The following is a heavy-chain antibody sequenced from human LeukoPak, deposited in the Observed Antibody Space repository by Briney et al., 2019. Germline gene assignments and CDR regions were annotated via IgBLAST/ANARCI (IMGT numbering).Heavy chain of an antibody. CDR3: ARVRDLYPFDGSGIYYFDY. CDR2: IYYSGST. D-gene: IGHD3-10*01. Sequence: SETLSLTCTVSGGSISSYYWSWIRQPPGKRLEWIGYIYYSGSTNYNPSLKSRVTISVDTSKNQFSLKLSSVTAADTAVYYCARVRDLYPFDGSGIYYFDYWGQGTLVTVSS. V-gene: IGHV4-59*01. J-gene: IGHJ4*02. CDR1: GGSISSYY.